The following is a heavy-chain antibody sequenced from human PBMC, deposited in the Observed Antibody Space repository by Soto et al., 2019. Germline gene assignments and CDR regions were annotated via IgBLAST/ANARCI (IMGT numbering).Heavy chain of an antibody. J-gene: IGHJ1*01. CDR2: ISSSSSYI. D-gene: IGHD6-13*01. CDR3: ARGGIAAADFGYFQH. CDR1: GFTFSSYS. V-gene: IGHV3-21*01. Sequence: GGSLRLSCAASGFTFSSYSMNWVRQAPGKGLEWVSSISSSSSYIYYADSVKGRFTISRDNAKNSLYLQMNSLRAEDTAVYYCARGGIAAADFGYFQHWGQGTLVTVSS.